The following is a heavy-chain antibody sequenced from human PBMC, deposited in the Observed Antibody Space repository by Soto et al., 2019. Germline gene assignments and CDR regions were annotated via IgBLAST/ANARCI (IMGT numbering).Heavy chain of an antibody. Sequence: GGSLRLSCVASGFTFSTYAMTWVRQAPGKGLEWVSGISESGGSTYYVDSVKGRFTISRDNSKNTLYLQMTGLRAEDTAAYYCAKESGRGLRPYWGQGTLVTVSS. D-gene: IGHD1-26*01. CDR3: AKESGRGLRPY. V-gene: IGHV3-23*01. CDR1: GFTFSTYA. J-gene: IGHJ4*02. CDR2: ISESGGST.